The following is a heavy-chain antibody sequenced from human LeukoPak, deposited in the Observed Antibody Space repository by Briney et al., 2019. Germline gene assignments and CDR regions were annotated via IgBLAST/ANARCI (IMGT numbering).Heavy chain of an antibody. CDR3: TTAAAVTGFDC. V-gene: IGHV3-15*01. J-gene: IGHJ4*02. Sequence: GGSLRLSCAASGFTFNNAWLTWVRQTPGKGLEWVGRIKKKTEGETTDYAAAVKGRFSISRDDSKNTLYLQMNSLKTEDTAVYYCTTAAAVTGFDCWGQGTLVTVSS. D-gene: IGHD6-19*01. CDR1: GFTFNNAW. CDR2: IKKKTEGETT.